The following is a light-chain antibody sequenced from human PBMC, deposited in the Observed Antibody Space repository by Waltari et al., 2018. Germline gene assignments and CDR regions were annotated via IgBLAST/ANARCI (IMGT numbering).Light chain of an antibody. CDR3: QKYGTLPAT. CDR2: DAS. CDR1: QSVSRT. J-gene: IGKJ1*01. Sequence: EFVLTQSPGTLSLSAGERSTLSGRASQSVSRTLAWYQQKPGQAPRLLIYDASTRATGIPDRFSGSGSGTDVSLTISRLEPEDFAVYYCQKYGTLPATFGQGTKVEVK. V-gene: IGKV3-20*01.